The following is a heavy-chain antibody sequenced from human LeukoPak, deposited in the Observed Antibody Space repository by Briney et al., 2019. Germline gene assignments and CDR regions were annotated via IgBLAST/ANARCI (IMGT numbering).Heavy chain of an antibody. D-gene: IGHD3-10*01. CDR1: GGSISSSSYY. CDR2: IYYSGST. Sequence: SETLSLTRTVSGGSISSSSYYWGWIRQPPGKGLEWIGSIYYSGSTNYNPSLKSRVTMSVDTSKNQFSLKLTSVTAADTAVYYCARRIRGVNDAFDIWGQGTMVTVSS. J-gene: IGHJ3*02. CDR3: ARRIRGVNDAFDI. V-gene: IGHV4-39*07.